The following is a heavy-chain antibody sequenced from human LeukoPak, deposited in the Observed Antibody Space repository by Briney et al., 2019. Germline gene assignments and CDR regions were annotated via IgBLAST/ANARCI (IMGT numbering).Heavy chain of an antibody. CDR3: ARQVDYYDSSGYLGYYFDY. V-gene: IGHV4-39*01. CDR1: GGSISSSSYY. D-gene: IGHD3-22*01. Sequence: PSETLSLTCTVSGGSISSSSYYWGWIRQPPEKGLEWIGSIYYSGSTYYNPSLKSRVTISVDTSKNQFSLKLSSVTAADTAVYYCARQVDYYDSSGYLGYYFDYWGQGTLVTVSS. CDR2: IYYSGST. J-gene: IGHJ4*02.